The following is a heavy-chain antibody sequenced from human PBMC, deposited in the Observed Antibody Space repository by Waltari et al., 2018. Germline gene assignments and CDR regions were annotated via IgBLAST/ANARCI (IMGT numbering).Heavy chain of an antibody. CDR2: IKQDGSEK. D-gene: IGHD6-13*01. Sequence: EVQLVESGGGLVQPGGSLRLSCAASGFTFSSYWMSWVRQAPGKGLEWLANIKQDGSEKYYVDSVKGRFTISRDNAKNSLYLQMNSLRAEDTAVYYCASDAGTHSFDYWGQGTLVTVSS. CDR1: GFTFSSYW. V-gene: IGHV3-7*01. J-gene: IGHJ4*02. CDR3: ASDAGTHSFDY.